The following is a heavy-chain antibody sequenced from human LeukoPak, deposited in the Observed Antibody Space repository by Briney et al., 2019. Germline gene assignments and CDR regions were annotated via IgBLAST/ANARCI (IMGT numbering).Heavy chain of an antibody. CDR1: GGSISSSSYY. J-gene: IGHJ6*02. CDR3: SAARTYYYYGMDV. Sequence: RPSETLSLTCTVSGGSISSSSYYWGWIRQPPGKGLEWIGSIYYSGSTYYNPSLKSRVTISVDTSKNQFSLKLSSVTAADTAVYYCSAARTYYYYGMDVWGQGTTVTVSS. D-gene: IGHD6-13*01. CDR2: IYYSGST. V-gene: IGHV4-39*01.